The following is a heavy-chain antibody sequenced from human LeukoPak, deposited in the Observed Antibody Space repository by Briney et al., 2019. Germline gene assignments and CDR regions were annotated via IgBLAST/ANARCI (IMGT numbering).Heavy chain of an antibody. D-gene: IGHD5-18*01. V-gene: IGHV3-23*01. CDR2: ISGTGGST. CDR3: APPAVDTTLAYYFDY. J-gene: IGHJ4*02. CDR1: GFTFSSYA. Sequence: GGSLRLSCAASGFTFSSYAMSWVRQAPGKGLEWVSAISGTGGSTYYADSVKGRFTISRDNAKNTLYLQMNSLRAEDTAVYYCAPPAVDTTLAYYFDYWGQGTLVTVSS.